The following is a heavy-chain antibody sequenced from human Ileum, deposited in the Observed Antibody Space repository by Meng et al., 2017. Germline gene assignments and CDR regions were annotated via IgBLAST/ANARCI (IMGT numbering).Heavy chain of an antibody. CDR2: IYHSGAF. Sequence: QVQVEEPGPGLVKPSGTLSLTCAVSGDSISTNWWNWVRQPPGKGLEWIGEIYHSGAFNYNPSLRSRVTISVDKSKNQLSLKLGSLTAADTAVYYCARGAIGTRPFDYWGQGTLVTVSS. D-gene: IGHD2-21*01. J-gene: IGHJ4*02. CDR1: GDSISTNW. CDR3: ARGAIGTRPFDY. V-gene: IGHV4-4*02.